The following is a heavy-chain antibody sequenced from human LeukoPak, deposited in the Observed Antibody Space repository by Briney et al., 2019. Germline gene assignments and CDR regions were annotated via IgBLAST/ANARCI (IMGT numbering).Heavy chain of an antibody. Sequence: SETLSLTCTVSGGSISSSSYYWGWIRQPPGKGLEWIGSIYYSGSTYYNPSLKSRVTISVDTSKNQFSLKLSSVTAADTAVYYCARRVAVAGDFDYWGQGTLVTVSS. J-gene: IGHJ4*02. D-gene: IGHD6-19*01. CDR2: IYYSGST. CDR3: ARRVAVAGDFDY. V-gene: IGHV4-39*07. CDR1: GGSISSSSYY.